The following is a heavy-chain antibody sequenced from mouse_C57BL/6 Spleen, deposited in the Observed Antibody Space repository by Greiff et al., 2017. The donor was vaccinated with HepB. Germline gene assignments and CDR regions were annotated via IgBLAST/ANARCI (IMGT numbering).Heavy chain of an antibody. CDR3: ARDGYDDGYAMDY. CDR2: IYPRSGNT. V-gene: IGHV1-81*01. Sequence: QVQLQQSGAELARPGASVKLSCKASGYTFTSYGISWVNQRTGQGLEWIGEIYPRSGNTYYNEKFKGKATVTADKSSSTACMELRSLTSEDSAVYFCARDGYDDGYAMDYWGQGTSVTVSS. J-gene: IGHJ4*01. D-gene: IGHD2-4*01. CDR1: GYTFTSYG.